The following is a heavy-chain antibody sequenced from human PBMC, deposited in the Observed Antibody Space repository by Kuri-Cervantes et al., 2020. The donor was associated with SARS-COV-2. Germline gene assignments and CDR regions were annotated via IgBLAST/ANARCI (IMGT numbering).Heavy chain of an antibody. CDR2: IFTSGAT. CDR3: ARRVSPYCRDDICYSAYYFDY. Sequence: SETLSLTCTFSGGSANSYYWNWLRQPAGKGLEWMGRIFTSGATNYTPSRSSRLTMSIDTSKNQFFLKLSSITAADTAVYYCARRVSPYCRDDICYSAYYFDYWGRETLVTVSS. J-gene: IGHJ4*02. V-gene: IGHV4-4*07. CDR1: GGSANSYY. D-gene: IGHD2-21*02.